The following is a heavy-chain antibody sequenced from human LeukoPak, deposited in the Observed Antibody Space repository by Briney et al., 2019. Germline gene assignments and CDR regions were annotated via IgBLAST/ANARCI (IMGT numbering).Heavy chain of an antibody. J-gene: IGHJ5*02. CDR1: GGSFSGYY. D-gene: IGHD6-13*01. Sequence: SVTLSLTCAVYGGSFSGYYWNWIRQPPGKGLEWIGEINHSGSTNYNPSLKSRVTISIDTSKNQFSLKLSSVTAADTAVYYCAREANIATAIVWFDPWGQGTLVTVSS. CDR2: INHSGST. CDR3: AREANIATAIVWFDP. V-gene: IGHV4-34*01.